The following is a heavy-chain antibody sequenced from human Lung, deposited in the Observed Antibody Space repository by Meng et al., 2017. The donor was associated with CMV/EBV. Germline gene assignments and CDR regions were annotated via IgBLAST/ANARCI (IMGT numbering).Heavy chain of an antibody. J-gene: IGHJ6*02. CDR3: ARGTVTSRVIVPPFAIKIVYGMDV. CDR2: INHSGST. V-gene: IGHV4-34*01. CDR1: GGSFSGYF. Sequence: SXTXSLXCAVYGGSFSGYFWSWIRQPPGKGLEWIGEINHSGSTNYNPSLKSRVTISVDTSKNQFFLKLSSVTAADTAVYYCARGTVTSRVIVPPFAIKIVYGMDVWXRGTTVTVSS. D-gene: IGHD2-2*01.